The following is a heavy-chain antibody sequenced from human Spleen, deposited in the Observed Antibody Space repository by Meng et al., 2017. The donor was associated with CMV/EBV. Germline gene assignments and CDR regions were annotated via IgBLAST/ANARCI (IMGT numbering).Heavy chain of an antibody. J-gene: IGHJ4*02. CDR3: TRWVSGTAVNFDV. D-gene: IGHD1-7*01. V-gene: IGHV3-73*01. CDR2: VRNKANRYAT. Sequence: GESLKISCAAPGLTFSGSTIHWVRQGSGKGLEWVGRVRNKANRYATAYSPSVEGRFTVSRDDSKNTAYLQMDNLKPDDTALYYCTRWVSGTAVNFDVWGQGTLVTVSS. CDR1: GLTFSGST.